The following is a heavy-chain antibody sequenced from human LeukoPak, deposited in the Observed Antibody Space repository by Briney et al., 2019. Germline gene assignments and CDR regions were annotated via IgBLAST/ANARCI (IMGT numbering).Heavy chain of an antibody. D-gene: IGHD3-16*01. CDR1: GFTFSSYA. CDR2: ISGSGGST. V-gene: IGHV3-23*01. CDR3: AKDEVRLGAPLCY. J-gene: IGHJ4*02. Sequence: GGSQRLSCAASGFTFSSYAMSWVRQAPGKGLEWVSAISGSGGSTYYADSVKGRFTISRDNSKNTLYLQMNSLRAEDTAVYYCAKDEVRLGAPLCYWGQGTLVTVSS.